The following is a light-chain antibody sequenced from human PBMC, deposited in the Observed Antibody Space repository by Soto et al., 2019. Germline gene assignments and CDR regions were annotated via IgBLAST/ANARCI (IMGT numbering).Light chain of an antibody. CDR1: SSDVGEYKY. V-gene: IGLV2-8*01. CDR2: EVR. J-gene: IGLJ1*01. CDR3: RSYASSDKYV. Sequence: QSVLTQPASVSGSPGQSITISCTETSSDVGEYKYVSWYQQHPGTAPKLIIYEVRERPSGVPDRFSGSKSGNTASLTVSGLQAEDEADYYCRSYASSDKYVFGTGTKVTVL.